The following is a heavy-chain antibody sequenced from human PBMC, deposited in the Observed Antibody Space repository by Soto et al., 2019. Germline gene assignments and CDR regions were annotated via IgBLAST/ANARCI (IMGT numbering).Heavy chain of an antibody. CDR2: MNPNSXNT. CDR1: GYTFTSYD. V-gene: IGHV1-8*01. CDR3: XXXXXXXXVDV. J-gene: IGHJ6*02. Sequence: QVQLVQSGAEVKKPGASVKVSCKASGYTFTSYDINXVRQATGQGLEWMGWMNPNSXNTGYAQKFQGRVTMTRNTXXXXXXXXXXXXXXXXXXXXXXXXXXXXXXVDVWGQGTTVTVSS.